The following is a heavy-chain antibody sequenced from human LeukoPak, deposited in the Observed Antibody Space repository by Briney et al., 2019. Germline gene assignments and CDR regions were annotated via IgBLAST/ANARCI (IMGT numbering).Heavy chain of an antibody. V-gene: IGHV3-23*01. CDR3: AKRIAVAPRYFDC. J-gene: IGHJ4*02. Sequence: PGGSLRLSCVASGFTFSSYAMNWVRQAPGKGLEWVSAISGSGGSTYHADSVKGRFTISRDNSKNTLYLQMNSLRAEDTAVYYCAKRIAVAPRYFDCWGQGTLVTVSS. CDR2: ISGSGGST. D-gene: IGHD6-19*01. CDR1: GFTFSSYA.